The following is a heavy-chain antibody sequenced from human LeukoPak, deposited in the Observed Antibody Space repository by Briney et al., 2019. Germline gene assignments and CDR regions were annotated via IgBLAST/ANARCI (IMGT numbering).Heavy chain of an antibody. J-gene: IGHJ6*03. Sequence: GASVKVSCKASGGTFISYAISWVRQAPGQGLEWMGGIIPIFGTANYAQQFQGRVTITAHESTRTAYRELRSLRSEDTAVYYCARDSKYFDWSDPYYYYMDVWGKGTTVTVSS. V-gene: IGHV1-69*13. CDR1: GGTFISYA. CDR3: ARDSKYFDWSDPYYYYMDV. CDR2: IIPIFGTA. D-gene: IGHD3-9*01.